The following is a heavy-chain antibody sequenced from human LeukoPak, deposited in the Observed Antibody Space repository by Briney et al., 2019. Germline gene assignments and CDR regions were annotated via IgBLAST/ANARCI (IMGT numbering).Heavy chain of an antibody. V-gene: IGHV1-18*01. J-gene: IGHJ5*02. CDR1: GHTLTSYG. Sequence: ASVKVSCKASGHTLTSYGISGVRQAPGQGLEWMGWISAYNGNTNYAQKLQGRVTMTTDTSTSTAYMELRSLRSDDTAVYYCALYSSGWTPTGFDPWGQGTLVTVSS. CDR2: ISAYNGNT. D-gene: IGHD6-19*01. CDR3: ALYSSGWTPTGFDP.